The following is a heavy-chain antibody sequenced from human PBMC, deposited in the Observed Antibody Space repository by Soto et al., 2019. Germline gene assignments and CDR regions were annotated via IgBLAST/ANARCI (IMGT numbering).Heavy chain of an antibody. Sequence: QVQLVQSGAEVKKPGSSVKVSCKASGGTFSSYAISWVRQAPGQGLEWMGGIIPIFGTANYAQKFQGRVTITADESTSTAYMERSSLRSEDTAVYYCARPRYYYDSSGYWDWYFDLWGRGTLVTVSS. CDR3: ARPRYYYDSSGYWDWYFDL. J-gene: IGHJ2*01. V-gene: IGHV1-69*01. CDR2: IIPIFGTA. CDR1: GGTFSSYA. D-gene: IGHD3-22*01.